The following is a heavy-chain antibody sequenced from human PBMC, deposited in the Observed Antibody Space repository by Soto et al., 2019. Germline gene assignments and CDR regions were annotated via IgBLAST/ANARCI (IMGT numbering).Heavy chain of an antibody. CDR1: GGSISSSSYY. V-gene: IGHV4-39*01. J-gene: IGHJ5*02. Sequence: SETLSLTCTVSGGSISSSSYYWGWIRQPPGKGLEWIGSIYYSGSTYYNPSLKSRVTISVDTSKNQFSLKLSSVTAADTAVYYCARHFKETVVVVAATHWFDPWGQGTLVTVSS. CDR2: IYYSGST. D-gene: IGHD2-15*01. CDR3: ARHFKETVVVVAATHWFDP.